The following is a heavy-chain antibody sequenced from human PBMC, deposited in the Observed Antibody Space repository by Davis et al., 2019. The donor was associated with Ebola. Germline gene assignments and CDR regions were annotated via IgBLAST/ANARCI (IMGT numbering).Heavy chain of an antibody. D-gene: IGHD4-17*01. CDR3: ASDEGTVTTLLWDYYYGMDV. V-gene: IGHV4-59*01. J-gene: IGHJ6*02. Sequence: SETLSLTCTVSGGSISSYYWSWIRQPPGKGLEWIGYIYYSGSTNYNPSLKSRVTISVDTSKNQFSLKLSSVTAADTAVYYCASDEGTVTTLLWDYYYGMDVWGQGTTVTVSS. CDR1: GGSISSYY. CDR2: IYYSGST.